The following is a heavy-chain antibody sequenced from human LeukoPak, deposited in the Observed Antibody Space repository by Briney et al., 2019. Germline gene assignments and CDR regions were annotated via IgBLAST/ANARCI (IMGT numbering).Heavy chain of an antibody. Sequence: SETLSLTCTVSGGSIRSYYWSWIRQPPGKGLEWIGYIYYSGSTNYNPSLKSRVTISVDTSKNQFSLKLSSVTAADTAVYYCARDSFSSWYARGSYDAFDIWGQGTMVTVSS. CDR2: IYYSGST. CDR1: GGSIRSYY. J-gene: IGHJ3*02. D-gene: IGHD6-13*01. CDR3: ARDSFSSWYARGSYDAFDI. V-gene: IGHV4-59*01.